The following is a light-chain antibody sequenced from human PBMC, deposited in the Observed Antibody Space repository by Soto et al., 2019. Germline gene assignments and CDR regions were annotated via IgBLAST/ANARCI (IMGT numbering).Light chain of an antibody. V-gene: IGKV3-15*01. CDR1: QSVSSD. Sequence: EIVMTQSPATLSVSPGERVTLSCRASQSVSSDLAWYQRKPGQAPRLLIYGASTRATGTPARFSGSGSGTEFSLSISSLQSEDFAVYYCLQYNDWPPKQYTFGQGTKLEIK. CDR2: GAS. CDR3: LQYNDWPPKQYT. J-gene: IGKJ2*01.